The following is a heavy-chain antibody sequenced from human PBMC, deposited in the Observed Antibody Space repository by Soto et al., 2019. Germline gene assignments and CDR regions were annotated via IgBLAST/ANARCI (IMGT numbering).Heavy chain of an antibody. Sequence: QVQLVESGGGVVQPGRSLRLSCAASGFTFSSYGMHWVRQAPGKGLEWVAVIWYDGSNKYYADSVKGRFTISRDNSKNTLYLQMNSLRAEDTAVYYCARDSEPYTPPDYWGQGTLVTVSS. J-gene: IGHJ4*02. D-gene: IGHD3-16*01. CDR1: GFTFSSYG. V-gene: IGHV3-33*01. CDR2: IWYDGSNK. CDR3: ARDSEPYTPPDY.